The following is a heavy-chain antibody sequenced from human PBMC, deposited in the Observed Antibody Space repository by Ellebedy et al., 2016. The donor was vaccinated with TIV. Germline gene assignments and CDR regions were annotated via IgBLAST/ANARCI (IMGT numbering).Heavy chain of an antibody. V-gene: IGHV4-30-4*01. J-gene: IGHJ5*02. CDR2: IYYSGST. CDR1: GGSISSGDHY. CDR3: AWKIGESWFDP. D-gene: IGHD3-16*01. Sequence: MPSETLSLTCTVSGGSISSGDHYWSWIRQPPGKGLEWIGYIYYSGSTYYNPSLKSRVTISVDSSKNQFSLQLSSVTAADTAVYYCAWKIGESWFDPWGQGTLVTVSS.